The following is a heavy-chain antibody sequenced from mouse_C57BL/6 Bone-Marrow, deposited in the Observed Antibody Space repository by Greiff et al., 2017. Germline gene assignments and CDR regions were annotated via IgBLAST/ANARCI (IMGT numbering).Heavy chain of an antibody. CDR1: GYSITSGYY. CDR2: ISYDGSN. Sequence: EVKLMESGPGLVKPSQSLSLTCSVTGYSITSGYYWNWIRQFPGNKLEWMGYISYDGSNNYNPSLKNRISITRDTSKNQFFLKLNSVTTEDTATXYCARHWVWFAYWGQGTLVTVSA. V-gene: IGHV3-6*01. D-gene: IGHD4-1*01. J-gene: IGHJ3*01. CDR3: ARHWVWFAY.